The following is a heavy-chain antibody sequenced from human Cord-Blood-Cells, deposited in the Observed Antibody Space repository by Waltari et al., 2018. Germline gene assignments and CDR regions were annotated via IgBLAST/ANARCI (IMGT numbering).Heavy chain of an antibody. CDR1: GGTFSSYA. J-gene: IGHJ4*02. D-gene: IGHD6-6*01. CDR2: IIPILGTA. CDR3: AQLVYSSSSSRDY. V-gene: IGHV1-69*12. Sequence: QVQLVQSGAEVKKPGSSVKVSCKASGGTFSSYAISWVRQAPGQGLEWMGGIIPILGTANYAQKFQGRVTITADESTSTAYMGRSSLRAEDTAVYYCAQLVYSSSSSRDYWGQGTLVTVSS.